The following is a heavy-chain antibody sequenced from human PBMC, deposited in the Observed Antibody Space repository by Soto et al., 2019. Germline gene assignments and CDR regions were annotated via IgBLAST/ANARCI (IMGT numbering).Heavy chain of an antibody. Sequence: YETLSLTCSVSGYSVSGSDYYWAWIRQPPGKALEWIGSMFYSGLTYYNPSLKSRVTLSVDTSKNQFSVRLNSVTAADTAVYYFALLGVSLSFPYVTHVWGQGTRDTVSS. J-gene: IGHJ6*02. CDR3: ALLGVSLSFPYVTHV. CDR1: GYSVSGSDYY. CDR2: MFYSGLT. V-gene: IGHV4-39*01. D-gene: IGHD3-16*01.